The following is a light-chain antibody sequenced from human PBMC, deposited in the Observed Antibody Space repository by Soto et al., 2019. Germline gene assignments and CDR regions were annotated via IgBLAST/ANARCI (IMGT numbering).Light chain of an antibody. V-gene: IGKV1-39*01. J-gene: IGKJ1*01. CDR3: QHGWT. CDR1: QSISSY. Sequence: DIQMTQSPSSLSASVGDRVTITCRASQSISSYLNWYQQKPGKAPKLLIYAASSLQSGVPSRFSGSGSGTDFTLTISSLQPEDFATYYCQHGWTFGQGTKVEIK. CDR2: AAS.